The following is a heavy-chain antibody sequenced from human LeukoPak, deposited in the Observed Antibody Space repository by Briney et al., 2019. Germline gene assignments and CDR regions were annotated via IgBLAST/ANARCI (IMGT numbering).Heavy chain of an antibody. CDR2: IKQDRSEK. CDR1: GFTFTNYW. CDR3: ARDQQNGYSSGWSFDS. V-gene: IGHV3-7*01. D-gene: IGHD6-19*01. Sequence: PGGSLRLSCAASGFTFTNYWMSWVRQAPGKGLELVANIKQDRSEKYYVDSVKGRFTISRDNAKSSLYLQMNSLRDADTAVYYCARDQQNGYSSGWSFDSWGQGTLVTVSS. J-gene: IGHJ5*01.